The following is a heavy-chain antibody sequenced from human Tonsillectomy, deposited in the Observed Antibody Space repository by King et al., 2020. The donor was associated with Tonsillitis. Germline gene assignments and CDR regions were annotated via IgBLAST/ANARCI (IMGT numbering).Heavy chain of an antibody. CDR2: IYYSGSTNNT. CDR1: GGSISSYY. J-gene: IGHJ4*02. D-gene: IGHD2-15*01. V-gene: IGHV4-59*08. CDR3: ARQGCSGGTCYYFDY. Sequence: LQLQESGPGLVKPSETLSLTCTVSGGSISSYYWNWIRQPPGKGLEWIGYIYYSGSTNNTNYNPSLKSRVTISVDTSKNQFSLKLSSVTAADTAVYYCARQGCSGGTCYYFDYWGQGTLVTVSS.